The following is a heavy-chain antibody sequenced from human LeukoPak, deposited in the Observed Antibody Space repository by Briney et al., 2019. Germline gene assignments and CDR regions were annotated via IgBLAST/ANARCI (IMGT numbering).Heavy chain of an antibody. V-gene: IGHV4-4*07. CDR2: IYTSGST. CDR3: ARDYGYSSSWYLDY. CDR1: GGSISSYY. D-gene: IGHD6-13*01. Sequence: PSETLSLTCTVSGGSISSYYWSWIRQPAGEGLEWIGRIYTSGSTNYNPSLKSRVTMSVDTSKNQFSLKLSSVTAADTAVYYCARDYGYSSSWYLDYWGQGTLVTVSS. J-gene: IGHJ4*02.